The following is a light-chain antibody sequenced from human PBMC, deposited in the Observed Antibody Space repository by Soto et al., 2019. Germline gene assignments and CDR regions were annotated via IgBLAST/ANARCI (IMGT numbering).Light chain of an antibody. J-gene: IGKJ4*01. CDR1: QDISNH. CDR2: DAS. CDR3: QQYVNALT. Sequence: DIQMTQSPSSLSASAGDRVTITCQASQDISNHLNWYQQKAGKAPQLLINDASNLAAGVPSRFSGSGAGTDFTLTSSSLQPEDIATYYCQQYVNALTFGGGTKVEIK. V-gene: IGKV1-33*01.